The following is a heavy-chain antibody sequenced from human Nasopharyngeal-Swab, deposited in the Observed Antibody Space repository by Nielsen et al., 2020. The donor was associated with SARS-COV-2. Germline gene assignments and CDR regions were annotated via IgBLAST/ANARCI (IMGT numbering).Heavy chain of an antibody. D-gene: IGHD6-19*01. J-gene: IGHJ3*02. V-gene: IGHV1-69*05. CDR3: AVASSGWYFPQGAFDI. Sequence: SVKVSCKASGGTFSSYAISWVRQAPGQGLEWMGGIIPIFGTANYTQKFQERVTITRDMSTSTAYMELSSLRSEDTAVYYCAVASSGWYFPQGAFDIWGQGTMVTVSS. CDR1: GGTFSSYA. CDR2: IIPIFGTA.